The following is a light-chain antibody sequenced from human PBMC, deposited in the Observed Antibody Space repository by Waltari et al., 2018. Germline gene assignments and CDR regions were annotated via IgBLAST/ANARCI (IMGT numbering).Light chain of an antibody. Sequence: QSALTQTASVSGSPGQAITISCSGTSSDIGKYNLVSWYQQHPGKAPTLIIYDVNKWPSGVSNRFPGSKSGNTAFLTISGLQTADEADYYCCSYVGSAISVFGGGTKLTVL. CDR1: SSDIGKYNL. J-gene: IGLJ3*02. CDR2: DVN. V-gene: IGLV2-23*02. CDR3: CSYVGSAISV.